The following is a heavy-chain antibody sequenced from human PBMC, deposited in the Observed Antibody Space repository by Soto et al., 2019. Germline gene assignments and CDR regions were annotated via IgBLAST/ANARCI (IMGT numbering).Heavy chain of an antibody. CDR3: ARWINMTYPFDY. CDR1: GGSISSGGYS. Sequence: PSETLSLTCAVSGGSISSGGYSWSWIRQPPGKGLEWIGYIYHSGSTYYNPSLKSRVTISVDRSKNQFSLKLSSVTAADTAVYYCARWINMTYPFDYWGQGTLVTVSS. V-gene: IGHV4-30-2*01. D-gene: IGHD3-22*01. J-gene: IGHJ4*02. CDR2: IYHSGST.